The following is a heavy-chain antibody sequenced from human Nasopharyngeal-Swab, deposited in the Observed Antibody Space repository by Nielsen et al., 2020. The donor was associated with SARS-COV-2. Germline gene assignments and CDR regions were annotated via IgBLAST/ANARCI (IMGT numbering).Heavy chain of an antibody. D-gene: IGHD6-25*01. Sequence: ASVKVSCKASGYTFTSYGISWVRQAPGQGLEWMGWISAYNGRTYYAQKFQGRVTMTTDTSTSTAYMDLRSLRSDDTAGYYCARDPRGPGYWGQGTLVTVSS. V-gene: IGHV1-18*01. J-gene: IGHJ4*02. CDR2: ISAYNGRT. CDR1: GYTFTSYG. CDR3: ARDPRGPGY.